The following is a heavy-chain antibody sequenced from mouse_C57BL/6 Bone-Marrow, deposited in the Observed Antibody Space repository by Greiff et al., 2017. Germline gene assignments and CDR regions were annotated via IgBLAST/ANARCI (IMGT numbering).Heavy chain of an antibody. CDR2: IDPSDSYT. Sequence: QVQLQQPGAELVRPGTSVKLSCKASGYTFTSYWMHWVKQRPGQGLEWIGVIDPSDSYTNYNQKFKGKATLTVDPSSSTAYMQLSSLTSEDSAVYYCARFDGLMDYWGQGTSVTVSS. V-gene: IGHV1-59*01. CDR1: GYTFTSYW. J-gene: IGHJ4*01. CDR3: ARFDGLMDY. D-gene: IGHD2-3*01.